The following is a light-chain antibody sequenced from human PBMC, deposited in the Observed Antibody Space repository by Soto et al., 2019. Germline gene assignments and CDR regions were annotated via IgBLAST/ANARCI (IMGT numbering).Light chain of an antibody. CDR3: CSYAGSYTYWV. J-gene: IGLJ3*02. Sequence: QSVLTQPPSASGSPGQSVTISCTGTSSDVGGYNFVSWYQQHPGKAPKLMIYDVSQRPSGVPDRFSGSKSGNTASLTISGLQTEDEANYYCCSYAGSYTYWVFGGGTKLTVL. CDR2: DVS. V-gene: IGLV2-11*01. CDR1: SSDVGGYNF.